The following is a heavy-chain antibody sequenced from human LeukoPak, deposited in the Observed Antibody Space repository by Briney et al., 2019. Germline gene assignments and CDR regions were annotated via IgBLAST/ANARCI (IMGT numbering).Heavy chain of an antibody. Sequence: SQTLSLTCDISGDSVSSNRAAWNWFRQSRSRGLEWLGRTYYWSKWYIDYAVSVKGRITINPDTSKNQFSPQLHSVTPEDTAVYFCARRRYSGYEGYFDYWGQGILVTVSS. CDR2: TYYWSKWYI. V-gene: IGHV6-1*01. J-gene: IGHJ4*02. CDR1: GDSVSSNRAA. CDR3: ARRRYSGYEGYFDY. D-gene: IGHD5-12*01.